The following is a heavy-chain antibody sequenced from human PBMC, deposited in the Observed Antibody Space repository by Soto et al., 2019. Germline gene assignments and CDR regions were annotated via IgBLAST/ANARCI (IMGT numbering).Heavy chain of an antibody. CDR1: GYTFTSYD. Sequence: ASVKVSCKASGYTFTSYDINWVRQATGQGLEWMGWMNPNSGNTGYAQKFQGRVTMTRNTSISTAYMELSSLRSEDTAVYYCARRPRYSYRGYMDVWGKGTTVTVSS. J-gene: IGHJ6*03. D-gene: IGHD5-18*01. CDR3: ARRPRYSYRGYMDV. V-gene: IGHV1-8*01. CDR2: MNPNSGNT.